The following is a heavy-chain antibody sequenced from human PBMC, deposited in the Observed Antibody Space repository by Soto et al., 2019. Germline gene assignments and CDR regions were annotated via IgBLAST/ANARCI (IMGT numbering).Heavy chain of an antibody. CDR2: ISGRSSAI. V-gene: IGHV3-48*01. CDR1: GFTFSTYS. D-gene: IGHD1-26*01. CDR3: AKDGASGSYPPYYYFGMDV. J-gene: IGHJ6*02. Sequence: EVQLVESGGGLVQPGGSLRLSCAASGFTFSTYSLTWVRQAPGKGLEWVSYISGRSSAIYYADSVKGRFTISRDNAKNSLYLQMNSLRADDTAVYYCAKDGASGSYPPYYYFGMDVWGQGTTVTVSS.